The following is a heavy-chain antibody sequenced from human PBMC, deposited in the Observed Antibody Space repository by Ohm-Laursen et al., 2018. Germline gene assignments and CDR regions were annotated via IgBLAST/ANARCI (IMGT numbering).Heavy chain of an antibody. D-gene: IGHD1-1*01. J-gene: IGHJ4*02. Sequence: SLRLSCAASGFTFSYYGMHWVRQAPGKGLEWVAVISYDRSNKYYADSVKGRFTISRDNAKNSLYLQMNNLRAEDTAVYYCARETVKLPDDHWGQGTLVTVSS. CDR2: ISYDRSNK. CDR1: GFTFSYYG. CDR3: ARETVKLPDDH. V-gene: IGHV3-30*03.